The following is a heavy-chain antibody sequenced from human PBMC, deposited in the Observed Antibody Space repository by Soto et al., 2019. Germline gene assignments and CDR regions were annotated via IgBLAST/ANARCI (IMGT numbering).Heavy chain of an antibody. CDR1: GGSISSGGHS. CDR2: IYHSAST. V-gene: IGHV4-30-2*06. Sequence: PSETLSLTCAVSGGSISSGGHSWSWIRQSPGKDLEWIGDIYHSASTYYNPSFTSRVTISLNRSKNHFSLKLTSVTAADTAVYFGDRVGRESLYYDSGAYESSYYFDYWGRGTLVTVSS. D-gene: IGHD3-22*01. CDR3: DRVGRESLYYDSGAYESSYYFDY. J-gene: IGHJ4*02.